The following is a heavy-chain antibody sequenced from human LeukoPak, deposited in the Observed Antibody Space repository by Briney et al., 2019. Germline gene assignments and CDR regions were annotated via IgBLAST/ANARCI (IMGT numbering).Heavy chain of an antibody. Sequence: ASVKVSCKASGYTFTSYYMHWVRQAPGQGLEWMGIINPSGGSTSYAQKFQGRVTMTRDTSTSTVYMELSSLRSEDTAVYYCARDCHRAVAAYHFDYWGQGILVTVSS. CDR1: GYTFTSYY. J-gene: IGHJ4*02. D-gene: IGHD6-19*01. CDR2: INPSGGST. CDR3: ARDCHRAVAAYHFDY. V-gene: IGHV1-46*01.